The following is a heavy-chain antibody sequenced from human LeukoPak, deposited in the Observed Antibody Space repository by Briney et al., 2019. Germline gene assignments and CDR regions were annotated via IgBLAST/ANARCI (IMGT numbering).Heavy chain of an antibody. CDR3: AKDLAPYYDSSGYPSY. J-gene: IGHJ4*02. V-gene: IGHV3-23*01. D-gene: IGHD3-22*01. CDR1: GLTFSSYA. CDR2: ISGSGGST. Sequence: GGSLRLSCAASGLTFSSYAMSWVRQAPGKGLEWVSAISGSGGSTYYADSVEGRFTISRDNSKNTLYLQMNSLRAEDTAVYYCAKDLAPYYDSSGYPSYWGQGTLVTVSS.